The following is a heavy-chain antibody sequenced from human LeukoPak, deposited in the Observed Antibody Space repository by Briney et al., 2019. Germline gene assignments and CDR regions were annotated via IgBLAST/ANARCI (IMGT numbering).Heavy chain of an antibody. J-gene: IGHJ4*02. D-gene: IGHD3-3*01. V-gene: IGHV4-38-2*02. CDR1: GYTISSGYY. Sequence: SETLSLTCTVSGYTISSGYYWGWIRQPPGKGLEWIGSIYHSGSTYYNPSLKSRVTISVDTSKNQFSLKLSSVTAADTAVYYCASYYYDFWSGYYTDWGQGTLVTVSS. CDR2: IYHSGST. CDR3: ASYYYDFWSGYYTD.